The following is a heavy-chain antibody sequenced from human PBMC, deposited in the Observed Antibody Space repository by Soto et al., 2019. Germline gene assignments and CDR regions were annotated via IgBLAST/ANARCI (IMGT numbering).Heavy chain of an antibody. Sequence: GGSLRLSCSASGFTFSDYFMAWIRQAPGKGLEWLSYISHTASGTYYADSVKGRFSISRDNATNSLYLQMNSLRAEDTAVYYCARTPRPVIASCSFDSWGQGTPVTVSS. J-gene: IGHJ4*02. CDR1: GFTFSDYF. V-gene: IGHV3-11*01. CDR3: ARTPRPVIASCSFDS. CDR2: ISHTASGT. D-gene: IGHD2-21*01.